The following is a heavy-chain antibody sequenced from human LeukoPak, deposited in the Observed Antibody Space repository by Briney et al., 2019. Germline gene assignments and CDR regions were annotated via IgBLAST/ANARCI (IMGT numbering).Heavy chain of an antibody. D-gene: IGHD5/OR15-5a*01. V-gene: IGHV3-30*18. CDR3: GKGPGYSVYDNLPHH. CDR1: GFRFSSYG. CDR2: ISDDGSKI. Sequence: GGSLRLSCAASGFRFSSYGMHWVRQAPGKGLEWVAVISDDGSKIYYGDSVKGRFTISRDNSKNTLNLQMDSLRADDTAVYYCGKGPGYSVYDNLPHHWGQGTLVTVSS. J-gene: IGHJ5*02.